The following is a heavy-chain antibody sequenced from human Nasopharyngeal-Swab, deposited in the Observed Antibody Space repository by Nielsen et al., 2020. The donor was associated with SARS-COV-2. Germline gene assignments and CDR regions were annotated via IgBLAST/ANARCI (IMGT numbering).Heavy chain of an antibody. Sequence: GSLRLSCTVSGGSISSYYWSWIRQPPGKGLEWIGCVDSSGSTNYKPSFKSRVTISVDTSKNQFSLNLSSVTAADTAVYYCGRGACSITTCYENVDVWGQGTTVTVSS. J-gene: IGHJ6*02. V-gene: IGHV4-59*13. CDR1: GGSISSYY. CDR3: GRGACSITTCYENVDV. D-gene: IGHD2-2*01. CDR2: VDSSGST.